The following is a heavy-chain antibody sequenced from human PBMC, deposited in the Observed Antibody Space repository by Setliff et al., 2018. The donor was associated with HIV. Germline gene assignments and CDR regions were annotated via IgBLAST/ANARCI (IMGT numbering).Heavy chain of an antibody. V-gene: IGHV4-61*09. CDR3: TRVPAAIPAHAAFDI. D-gene: IGHD2-2*01. CDR2: IYTSGST. CDR1: GGSISRTNYY. J-gene: IGHJ3*02. Sequence: SETLSLTCTVSGGSISRTNYYWSWIRQPAGKGLEWIGHIYTSGSTNYNPSLKSRVTISVDTSKNQFSLKLSSVTAADTAVYYCTRVPAAIPAHAAFDIWGQGTMVTVSS.